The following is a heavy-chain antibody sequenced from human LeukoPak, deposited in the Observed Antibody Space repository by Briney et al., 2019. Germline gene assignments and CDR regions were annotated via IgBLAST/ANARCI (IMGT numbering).Heavy chain of an antibody. CDR1: GYTFTSYA. Sequence: GASVKVSCKASGYTFTSYAMNWVRQAPGQGLEWMGWINTNTGNPTYAQGLTGRFVFSLDTSVSTAYLQISSLKAEDTAVYYCARVGYYYDSSGYHDWFDPWGQGTLVTVSS. J-gene: IGHJ5*02. D-gene: IGHD3-22*01. V-gene: IGHV7-4-1*02. CDR3: ARVGYYYDSSGYHDWFDP. CDR2: INTNTGNP.